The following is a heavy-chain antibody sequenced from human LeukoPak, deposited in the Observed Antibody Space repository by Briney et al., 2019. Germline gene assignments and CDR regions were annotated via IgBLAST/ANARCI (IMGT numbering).Heavy chain of an antibody. J-gene: IGHJ5*02. CDR2: IYYSGST. CDR1: GGSISSSSYY. Sequence: PSETLSLTCTVSGGSISSSSYYWGWIRQPPGKRLEWIANIYYSGSTYYNPSLKSRVTISVDTSKNQFSLKLSSVTAADTAVYYCARHGSVVRGVITTLNWFDPWGQGTLVTVSS. V-gene: IGHV4-39*01. CDR3: ARHGSVVRGVITTLNWFDP. D-gene: IGHD3-10*01.